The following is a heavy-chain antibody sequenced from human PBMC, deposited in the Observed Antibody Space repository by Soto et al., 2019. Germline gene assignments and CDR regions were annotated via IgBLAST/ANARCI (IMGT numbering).Heavy chain of an antibody. CDR1: GFTFSSYG. V-gene: IGHV3-33*01. J-gene: IGHJ3*02. CDR3: ARDGIAEAGGRNAFDI. CDR2: IWYDGSNK. D-gene: IGHD6-13*01. Sequence: QVQLVESGGGVVQPGRSLRLSCAASGFTFSSYGMHWVRQAPGKGLEWVAVIWYDGSNKYYADSVKGRFTISRDNSKKTLYLQMNSLRAEDTAVYYCARDGIAEAGGRNAFDIWGKGTMVTVSS.